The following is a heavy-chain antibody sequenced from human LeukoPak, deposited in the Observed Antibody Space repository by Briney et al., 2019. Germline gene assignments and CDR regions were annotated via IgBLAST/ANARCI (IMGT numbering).Heavy chain of an antibody. CDR1: GYTFTSYY. CDR2: INPSGGST. D-gene: IGHD3-22*01. CDR3: ARDLNKIYYDSSGYLLY. Sequence: GASVKVSCKASGYTFTSYYMHWVRQAPGQGLEWMGIINPSGGSTSYAQKFQGRVTMTRDMSTSTVYMELSSLRSEDTAVYYCARDLNKIYYDSSGYLLYWGQGTLVTVSS. J-gene: IGHJ4*02. V-gene: IGHV1-46*01.